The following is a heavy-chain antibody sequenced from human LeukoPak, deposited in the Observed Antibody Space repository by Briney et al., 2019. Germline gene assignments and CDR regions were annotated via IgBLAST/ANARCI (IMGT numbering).Heavy chain of an antibody. CDR1: GGSISSYY. CDR2: IYYSGST. D-gene: IGHD3-10*01. Sequence: PSETLSLTCTVSGGSISSYYWSWIRQPPGKGLEWIGYIYYSGSTNYNPSLKSRVTISVDTSKNQFSLKLSSVTAADTAVYYCARHSRPFSMVRGVIGFDDWGQGTLVTVSS. V-gene: IGHV4-59*08. CDR3: ARHSRPFSMVRGVIGFDD. J-gene: IGHJ4*02.